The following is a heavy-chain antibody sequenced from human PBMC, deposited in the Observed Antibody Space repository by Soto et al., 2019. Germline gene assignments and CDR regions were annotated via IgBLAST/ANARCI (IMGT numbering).Heavy chain of an antibody. D-gene: IGHD3-10*01. Sequence: ASVKVSCKVSGYTLTELSMHWVRQAPGKGLEWMGGFDPEDGETIYAQKFQGRVTMTEDTSTDTAYMELSSLRSEDTAVYYCATHGSRWFGELLFDYWGQGTLVTVSS. CDR1: GYTLTELS. CDR3: ATHGSRWFGELLFDY. J-gene: IGHJ4*02. CDR2: FDPEDGET. V-gene: IGHV1-24*01.